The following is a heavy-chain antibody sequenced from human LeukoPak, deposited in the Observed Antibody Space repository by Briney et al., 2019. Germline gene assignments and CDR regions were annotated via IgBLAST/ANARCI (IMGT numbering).Heavy chain of an antibody. CDR3: VVGGSPGY. J-gene: IGHJ4*02. CDR1: GLAFSAYR. CDR2: ISTDGYTT. V-gene: IGHV3-74*01. D-gene: IGHD2-15*01. Sequence: GGSLRLSCAASGLAFSAYRMHWVRQAPRKGLVWVSRISTDGYTTDYADFVQGRFTASRDNTKNTWSLEMNSLRAEDTAVYYCVVGGSPGYWGQGTLVTVSS.